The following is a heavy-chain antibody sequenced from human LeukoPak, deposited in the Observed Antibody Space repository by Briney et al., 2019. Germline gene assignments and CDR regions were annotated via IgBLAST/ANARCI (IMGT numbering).Heavy chain of an antibody. D-gene: IGHD1-26*01. CDR1: GGTFSSYA. J-gene: IGHJ4*02. V-gene: IGHV1-69*13. CDR3: ARGYSGSYGRFDY. CDR2: IIPIFGTA. Sequence: SVNVSCKASGGTFSSYAISWVRQAPGQGLEWMGGIIPIFGTANYAQKFQGRVTITADESTSTAYMELSSLRSEDTAVYYCARGYSGSYGRFDYWGQGTLVTVSS.